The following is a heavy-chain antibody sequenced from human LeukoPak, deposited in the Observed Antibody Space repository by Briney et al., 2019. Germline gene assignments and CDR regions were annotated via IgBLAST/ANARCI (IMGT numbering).Heavy chain of an antibody. CDR3: ARVGDGLNDAFDM. V-gene: IGHV1-2*06. D-gene: IGHD5-24*01. CDR1: GYTFTGYF. CDR2: INPKTGGT. J-gene: IGHJ3*02. Sequence: ASVKVSCKASGYTFTGYFMNWVRQAPGQGPEWMGRINPKTGGTNYAQRFQGRVTMTRDTSITTGYMELSRLRSDDTAAYYCARVGDGLNDAFDMWGQGTLVTVSS.